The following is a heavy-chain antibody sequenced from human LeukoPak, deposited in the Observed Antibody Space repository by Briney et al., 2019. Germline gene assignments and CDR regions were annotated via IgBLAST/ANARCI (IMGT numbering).Heavy chain of an antibody. CDR2: INPNSGDT. D-gene: IGHD3-10*01. Sequence: ASVKVSCKASGYTFTGYYMHWVRQAPGQGLEWMGWINPNSGDTNYAQKFQGRVTMTRDTSISTAYMELSRLRSDDTAVYYCARSITMVRGVFDYWGQGTLVAVSS. CDR1: GYTFTGYY. V-gene: IGHV1-2*02. J-gene: IGHJ4*02. CDR3: ARSITMVRGVFDY.